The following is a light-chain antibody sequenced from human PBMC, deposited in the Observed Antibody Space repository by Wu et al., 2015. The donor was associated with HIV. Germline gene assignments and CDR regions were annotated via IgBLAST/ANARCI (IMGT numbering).Light chain of an antibody. V-gene: IGKV3-11*01. CDR3: QQRSNWPFT. CDR1: QSVSSY. Sequence: EIVLTQSPATLSLSPGERATLSCRASQSVSSYLAWYQQKPGQAPRLLIYDASNRATGIPARFSGSGSGTDFTLTISSLEPEDFAVYYCQQRSNWPFTFGGGTKGGDQT. J-gene: IGKJ4*01. CDR2: DAS.